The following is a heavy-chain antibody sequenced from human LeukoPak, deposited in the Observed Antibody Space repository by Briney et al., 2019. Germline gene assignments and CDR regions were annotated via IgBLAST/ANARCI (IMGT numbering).Heavy chain of an antibody. J-gene: IGHJ6*02. V-gene: IGHV3-23*01. CDR2: ISGSGGST. D-gene: IGHD2-2*01. CDR1: GFTFSSYA. CDR3: AKDRLACSSTSCYYYGMDV. Sequence: PGGSLRLSCAASGFTFSSYAMSWVRQAPGKGLEWVSGISGSGGSTYYADSVKGRFTISRDKSKNTLYLQMNGLRAEDTAVYYCAKDRLACSSTSCYYYGMDVWGQGTTVTVSS.